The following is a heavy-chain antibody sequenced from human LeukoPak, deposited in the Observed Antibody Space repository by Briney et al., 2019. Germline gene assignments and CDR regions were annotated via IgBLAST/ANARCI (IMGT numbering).Heavy chain of an antibody. CDR1: GGTFNSFA. D-gene: IGHD3-22*01. V-gene: IGHV1-69*04. CDR3: ARMKYFDSTGYSHAEYFQH. J-gene: IGHJ1*01. Sequence: GASVKVSCKASGGTFNSFAIRWVRQAPGQGLEWVGRIIPLLGTPDYAQKFQGRVTITSDKYTGTAYIELSSLRSEDTAMYYCARMKYFDSTGYSHAEYFQHWGQGTLVIVSS. CDR2: IIPLLGTP.